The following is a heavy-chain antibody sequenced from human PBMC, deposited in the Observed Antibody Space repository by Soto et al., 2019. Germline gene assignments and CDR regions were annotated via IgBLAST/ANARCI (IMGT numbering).Heavy chain of an antibody. D-gene: IGHD6-13*01. CDR2: MNAGNGNT. J-gene: IGHJ4*02. Sequence: ASVKVSCKASGYTFTSYAMHSARQAPGQRPEWMGWMNAGNGNTKYSQKFQGRVTITRDKSASTAYMELSSLRSEDTAVYYCARDQEYSSSWYAHPPNFDYWCQGTLVTVSS. CDR3: ARDQEYSSSWYAHPPNFDY. V-gene: IGHV1-3*01. CDR1: GYTFTSYA.